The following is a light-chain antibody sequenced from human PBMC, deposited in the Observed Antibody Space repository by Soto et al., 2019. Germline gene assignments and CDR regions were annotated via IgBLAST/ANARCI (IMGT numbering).Light chain of an antibody. CDR2: DAS. V-gene: IGKV3-11*01. CDR1: QSVSSY. J-gene: IGKJ5*01. CDR3: QVRTNWSIA. Sequence: EVVFTQSHAHLSLSPGERAPPSCRASQSVSSYLAWYQQKPGQAPRLLIYDASNRATGIPARFSGTGSGTDFTLTINNLEPEDFAVYYCQVRTNWSIAFGRGTRLEIK.